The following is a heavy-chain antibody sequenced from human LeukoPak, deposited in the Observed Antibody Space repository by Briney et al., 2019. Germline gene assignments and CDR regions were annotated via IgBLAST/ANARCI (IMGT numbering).Heavy chain of an antibody. CDR3: ASSGSYRFDY. D-gene: IGHD1-26*01. Sequence: QPGGSLRLSFAASGFTFSSYSMNWVRQAPGKGLEWVSHITASGTAMFYADSVKGRFTISRDNAKNSLYLQMNSLRDEDTAVYYCASSGSYRFDYWGQGTLVTVSS. V-gene: IGHV3-48*02. J-gene: IGHJ4*02. CDR2: ITASGTAM. CDR1: GFTFSSYS.